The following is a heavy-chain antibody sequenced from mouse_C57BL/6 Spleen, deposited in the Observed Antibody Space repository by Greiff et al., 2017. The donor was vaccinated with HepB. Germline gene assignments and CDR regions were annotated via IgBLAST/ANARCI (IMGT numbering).Heavy chain of an antibody. CDR3: ARGDYGSSYYFDY. CDR1: GFTFSDYG. V-gene: IGHV5-17*01. D-gene: IGHD1-1*01. J-gene: IGHJ2*01. Sequence: EVNLVDSGGGLVKPGGSLKLSCAASGFTFSDYGMHWVRQAPEKGLEWVAYISSGSSTIYYADTVKGRFTISRDNAKNTLFLQMTSLRSEDTAMYYCARGDYGSSYYFDYWGQGTTLTVSS. CDR2: ISSGSSTI.